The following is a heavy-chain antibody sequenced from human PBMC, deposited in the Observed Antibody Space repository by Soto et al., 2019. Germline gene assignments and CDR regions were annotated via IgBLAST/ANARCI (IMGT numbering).Heavy chain of an antibody. J-gene: IGHJ4*02. Sequence: ASVKVSCKASGYTFTGYYMHWVRQAPGQGLEWMGWISAYNGNTNYAQKLQGRVTMTTDTSTSTAYMELRSLRSDDTAVYYCARDLENYGDYVFDYWGQGTLVTVSS. CDR1: GYTFTGYY. D-gene: IGHD4-17*01. CDR2: ISAYNGNT. CDR3: ARDLENYGDYVFDY. V-gene: IGHV1-18*04.